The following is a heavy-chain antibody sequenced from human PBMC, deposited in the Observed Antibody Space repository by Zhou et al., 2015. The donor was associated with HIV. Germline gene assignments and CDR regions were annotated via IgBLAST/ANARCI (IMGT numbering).Heavy chain of an antibody. CDR3: ARDWAVEMATISGYYYGMDV. Sequence: QVQLVQSGAEVKKPGSSVKVSCKASGGTFSSYAISWVRQAPGQGLEWMGGIIPIFGTANYAQKFQGRVTITADESTSTAYMELSSLRSEDTAVYYCARDWAVEMATISGYYYGMDVWGQGTTVTVSS. J-gene: IGHJ6*02. D-gene: IGHD5-24*01. CDR1: GGTFSSYA. V-gene: IGHV1-69*12. CDR2: IIPIFGTA.